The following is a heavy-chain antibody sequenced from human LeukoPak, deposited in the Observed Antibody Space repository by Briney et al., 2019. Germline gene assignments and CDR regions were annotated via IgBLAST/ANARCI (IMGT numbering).Heavy chain of an antibody. D-gene: IGHD1-26*01. CDR1: GGSFSSGSYY. J-gene: IGHJ4*02. CDR2: IYYSGST. CDR3: ARGDSGSFSQFDC. Sequence: SETPSLTCTVSGGSFSSGSYYWSWIRQPPGKGLEWIGYIYYSGSTNYNPSLKSRVTISVDTSKNQFSLKLTSVTAADTAVYYCARGDSGSFSQFDCWGQGTLVTVSS. V-gene: IGHV4-61*01.